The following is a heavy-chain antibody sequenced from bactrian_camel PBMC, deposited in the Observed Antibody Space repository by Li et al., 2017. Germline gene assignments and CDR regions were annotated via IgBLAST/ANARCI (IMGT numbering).Heavy chain of an antibody. J-gene: IGHJ4*01. CDR1: GNTLSTYW. V-gene: IGHV3S1*01. CDR2: IKPESGTT. D-gene: IGHD3*01. CDR3: AAPIGEHWTAEYAF. Sequence: VQLVESGGGLVQPGGSLRLSCAASGNTLSTYWIFWVRQVSGQGLEWIAIIKPESGTTYYTDSVKGRFTISRDNAKNTVYLQMNSLESEDTGLYYCAAPIGEHWTAEYAFWGQGTQVTVS.